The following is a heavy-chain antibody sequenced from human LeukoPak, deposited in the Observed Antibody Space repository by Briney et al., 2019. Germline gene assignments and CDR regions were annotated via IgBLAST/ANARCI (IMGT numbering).Heavy chain of an antibody. J-gene: IGHJ3*02. CDR3: GSGSCDLAFDI. V-gene: IGHV4-39*07. Sequence: SETLSLTCTVSGGSISSSSYYWGWIRQPPGKGLEWIGSIYYSGSTHYNPSLKSRVTISVDTSKNQFSLRLSSVTAADTAVYYCGSGSCDLAFDIWGQGTMVTVSS. CDR2: IYYSGST. D-gene: IGHD1-26*01. CDR1: GGSISSSSYY.